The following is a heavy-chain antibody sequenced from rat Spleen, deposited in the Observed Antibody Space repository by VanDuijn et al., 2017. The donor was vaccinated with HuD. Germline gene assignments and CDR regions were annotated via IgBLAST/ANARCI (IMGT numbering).Heavy chain of an antibody. CDR2: IWGDGST. D-gene: IGHD1-7*01. Sequence: QVQLKESGPALVQPSQTLSLTCTVSGFSLISYSVNWVRQPPGKGLEWMGGIWGDGSTDYNSALKSRLSISRDTSKSQVFLKMNSLQTEDTAIYFCIRERYGNPASYYFDYWGQGVMVTVSS. V-gene: IGHV2-15*01. CDR1: GFSLISYS. J-gene: IGHJ2*01. CDR3: IRERYGNPASYYFDY.